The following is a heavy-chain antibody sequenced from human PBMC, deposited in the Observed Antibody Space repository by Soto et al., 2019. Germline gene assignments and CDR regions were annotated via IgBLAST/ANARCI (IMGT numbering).Heavy chain of an antibody. J-gene: IGHJ3*02. D-gene: IGHD2-2*01. V-gene: IGHV4-39*01. CDR1: GGSISSSSYY. CDR3: ARPGGDIVVVPAAPEDDAFDI. CDR2: IYYSGST. Sequence: PSETLSLTCTVSGGSISSSSYYWGWILHPPGKGLEWIGSIYYSGSTYYNPSLKSRVTISVDTSKNQFSLKLSSVTAADTAVYYCARPGGDIVVVPAAPEDDAFDIWGQGTMVTVSS.